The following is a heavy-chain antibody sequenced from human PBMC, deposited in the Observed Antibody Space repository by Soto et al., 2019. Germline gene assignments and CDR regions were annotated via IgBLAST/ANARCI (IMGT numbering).Heavy chain of an antibody. CDR2: MNPNSGNT. CDR3: ARPHCSGGSCSHFDY. CDR1: GYTFTSYD. Sequence: QVQLVQSGAEVKKPGASVKVSCKASGYTFTSYDINWVRQAPGQGLEWMGWMNPNSGNTGYAQKFQGRVTMTRNTYISTAYMELSSLRSEDTAVYYFARPHCSGGSCSHFDYWGQGTLVTVSS. D-gene: IGHD2-15*01. J-gene: IGHJ4*02. V-gene: IGHV1-8*01.